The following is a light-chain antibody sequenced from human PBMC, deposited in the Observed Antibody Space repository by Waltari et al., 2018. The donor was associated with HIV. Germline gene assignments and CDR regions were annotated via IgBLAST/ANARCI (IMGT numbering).Light chain of an antibody. CDR1: SSDVEGYSL. Sequence: QSALTQPASVSGSPGQSITISCIGTSSDVEGYSLVSWYQHHPGKAPQLLIFEDTERPSGVSNRFSASKSGTTASLTISGLLAEDAADYYCCSYGGFTTYVFGSGTKVTVL. V-gene: IGLV2-23*01. J-gene: IGLJ1*01. CDR2: EDT. CDR3: CSYGGFTTYV.